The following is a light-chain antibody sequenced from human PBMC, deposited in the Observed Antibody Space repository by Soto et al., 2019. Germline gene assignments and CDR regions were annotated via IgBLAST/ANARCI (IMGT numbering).Light chain of an antibody. CDR3: QQYYDSPPLHT. Sequence: DIVMTQSPDSLAVSLGERAAINCRSSQSILHTSYNKNYLAWYQQKPGQPPKLLIYWASIREYGVPDRFSGSGSGTDFTLTISILQAEDAAVYYCQQYYDSPPLHTFGQGTKLEIK. J-gene: IGKJ2*01. V-gene: IGKV4-1*01. CDR1: QSILHTSYNKNY. CDR2: WAS.